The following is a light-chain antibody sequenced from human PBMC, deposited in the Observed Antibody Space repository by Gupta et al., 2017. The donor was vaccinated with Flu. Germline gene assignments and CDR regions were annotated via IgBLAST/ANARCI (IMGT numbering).Light chain of an antibody. Sequence: SSELTQDPAVSVALGQTVRITCQGDSLRNSYASWYPQKPGQAPVLVIYAKNIRPSGIPDRFSGSSSGNTASLTTTGAQAEDEADYYCNTRDSTDNHQAVFGGGTKLTVL. J-gene: IGLJ2*01. CDR2: AKN. CDR1: SLRNSY. V-gene: IGLV3-19*01. CDR3: NTRDSTDNHQAV.